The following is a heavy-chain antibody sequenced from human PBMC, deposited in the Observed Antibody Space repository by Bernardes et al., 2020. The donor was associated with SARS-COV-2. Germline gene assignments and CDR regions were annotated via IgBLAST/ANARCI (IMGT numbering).Heavy chain of an antibody. V-gene: IGHV3-21*01. CDR3: ARGSKRGSGTVNAFDI. CDR2: ISSTSKYI. CDR1: GFIFSTYT. J-gene: IGHJ3*02. Sequence: GWSLRLSCAASGFIFSTYTMNWVRQAPGKGLEWVSSISSTSKYIYHADSVRGRLTISRDNAKNSLYLQMNSLRADDTAVYYCARGSKRGSGTVNAFDIWGQGTTVTVSS. D-gene: IGHD3-10*01.